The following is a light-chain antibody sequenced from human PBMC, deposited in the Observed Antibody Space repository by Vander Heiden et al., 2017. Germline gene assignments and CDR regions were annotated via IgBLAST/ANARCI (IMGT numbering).Light chain of an antibody. CDR2: SNN. CDR1: SSNIGSRT. Sequence: QSVLTQPPSASGTPGQRVTISGSGSSSNIGSRTVNWYQHLPGTAPKLLIYSNNQRPSGVPDRISASKSGTSASLAVSGLQSEDEADYYCSAWDNSLNAWVFGGGTKLTVL. J-gene: IGLJ3*02. V-gene: IGLV1-44*01. CDR3: SAWDNSLNAWV.